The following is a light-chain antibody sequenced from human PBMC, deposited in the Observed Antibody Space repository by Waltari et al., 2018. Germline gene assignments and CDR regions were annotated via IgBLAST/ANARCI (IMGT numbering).Light chain of an antibody. CDR3: NSFTDTASWV. CDR2: DVN. Sequence: QSALTQPASVSGSPGESITISCPGTRSDVGGHNHVSWYQHHPGKAPKLIIHDVNKRPSGFSNRFSGSKSDTTASLTISGLQAEDEADYYCNSFTDTASWVFGGGTKLTVL. CDR1: RSDVGGHNH. J-gene: IGLJ3*02. V-gene: IGLV2-14*03.